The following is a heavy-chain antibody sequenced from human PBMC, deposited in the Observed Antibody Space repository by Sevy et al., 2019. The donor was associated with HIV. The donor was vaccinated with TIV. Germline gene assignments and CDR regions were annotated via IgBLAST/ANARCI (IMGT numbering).Heavy chain of an antibody. D-gene: IGHD5-18*01. CDR2: INPNSGDT. CDR1: GYTFTGYY. J-gene: IGHJ5*02. V-gene: IGHV1-2*02. Sequence: ASVKVSCKASGYTFTGYYMHWVRQAPGQGLEWMGWINPNSGDTNYAQKFQGRVTMTRDTSISTAYMELSRLRSDDTAVYYCARDPLIRGYSYGYFWFDPWGQGTLVTVSS. CDR3: ARDPLIRGYSYGYFWFDP.